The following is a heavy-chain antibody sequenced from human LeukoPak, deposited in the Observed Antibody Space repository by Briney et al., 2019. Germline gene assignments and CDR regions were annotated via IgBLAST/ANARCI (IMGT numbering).Heavy chain of an antibody. J-gene: IGHJ1*01. CDR1: GGSLSSYS. V-gene: IGHV4-59*08. Sequence: PSETLSLTCTVSGGSLSSYSWSWIRQPPGKGLEWIGYIYYRGRTKYNPSLQSRVTISVDTSRNQFSLRLSSVTAADTAVYYCARQSNDLGYFQHGGQGTLVTVSS. CDR3: ARQSNDLGYFQH. CDR2: IYYRGRT. D-gene: IGHD3-16*01.